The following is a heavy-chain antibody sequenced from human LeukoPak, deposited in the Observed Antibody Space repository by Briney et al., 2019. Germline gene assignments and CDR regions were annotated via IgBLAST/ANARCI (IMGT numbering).Heavy chain of an antibody. CDR1: GYTSTSYY. V-gene: IGHV1-46*01. J-gene: IGHJ4*02. CDR2: INPGGGSS. D-gene: IGHD2-21*02. CDR3: ARGGGGDSAAPFDY. Sequence: ASVKVSCKASGYTSTSYYMHWVRQAPGQGLEWMGIINPGGGSSRYAQKFQGRVTMTSDTSTSTLYMELSSLRSEDTAVYYCARGGGGDSAAPFDYWGQGTLVTVSS.